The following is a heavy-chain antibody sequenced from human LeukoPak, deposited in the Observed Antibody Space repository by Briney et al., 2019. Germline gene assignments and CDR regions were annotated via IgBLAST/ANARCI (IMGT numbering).Heavy chain of an antibody. CDR3: ASSSPRIREYCSGGSCYATTLVDDSSGYYNYDAFDI. J-gene: IGHJ3*02. V-gene: IGHV5-51*01. CDR2: IYPGDSDT. D-gene: IGHD2-15*01. CDR1: GYSFTSYW. Sequence: RGESLKISCKGSGYSFTSYWIGWVRQMPGKGLEWMGIIYPGDSDTRYSPSFQGQVTISADKSISTAYLQWSSLKASDTAMYYCASSSPRIREYCSGGSCYATTLVDDSSGYYNYDAFDIWGQGTMVTVSS.